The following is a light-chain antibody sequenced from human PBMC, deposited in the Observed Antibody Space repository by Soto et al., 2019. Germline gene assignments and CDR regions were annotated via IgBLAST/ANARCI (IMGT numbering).Light chain of an antibody. CDR2: HAS. CDR3: QNYNSYPWT. V-gene: IGKV1-5*01. CDR1: QTINNW. Sequence: DIKMTQSPSTLSASIGDRVTITCRASQTINNWLAWYQQKPGKAPNLLIYHASNLETGVPSRFSGSAFGTEFTLTISSLQPDDFATYYCQNYNSYPWTVGQGTKVEIK. J-gene: IGKJ1*01.